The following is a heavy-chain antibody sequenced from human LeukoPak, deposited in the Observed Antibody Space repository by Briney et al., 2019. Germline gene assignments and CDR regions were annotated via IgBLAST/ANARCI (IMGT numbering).Heavy chain of an antibody. Sequence: NASETLSLTCAVYGGSFSGYYWSWIRQPPGKGLEWIGEINHSGSTNYNPSLKSRVTISVDTSRNQFSLKLNSVTAADTAVYYCAKSNGYGLVDIWGQGTMVTGSS. CDR1: GGSFSGYY. D-gene: IGHD3-10*01. CDR2: INHSGST. V-gene: IGHV4-34*01. J-gene: IGHJ3*02. CDR3: AKSNGYGLVDI.